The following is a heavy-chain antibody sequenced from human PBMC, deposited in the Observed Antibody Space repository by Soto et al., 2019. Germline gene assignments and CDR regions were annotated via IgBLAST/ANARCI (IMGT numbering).Heavy chain of an antibody. CDR1: GYTFTSYD. Sequence: QVQLVQSGAEVKKPGASVKVSCKASGYTFTSYDINWVRQATGQGLEWMGWMNPNSGNTGYAQKFHGRVNMTRHTSISTAYMELSSLRSEDTAVYYCAKVARRGGDWFDPWGQGTLVTVSS. CDR2: MNPNSGNT. D-gene: IGHD3-10*01. V-gene: IGHV1-8*01. J-gene: IGHJ5*02. CDR3: AKVARRGGDWFDP.